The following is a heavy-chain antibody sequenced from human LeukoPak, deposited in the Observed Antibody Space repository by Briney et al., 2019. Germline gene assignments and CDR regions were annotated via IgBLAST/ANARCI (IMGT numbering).Heavy chain of an antibody. D-gene: IGHD2-2*01. Sequence: GGSLRLSCAASVITFSDYYMGWIRQAPGKGLEWVSYISSSGSSVYYAESLKGRFTISRDNTKNSLYLQMNSPRAEDTAEYYCARAYHDAFDIWGQGTMVTVSS. J-gene: IGHJ3*02. CDR1: VITFSDYY. V-gene: IGHV3-11*04. CDR2: ISSSGSSV. CDR3: ARAYHDAFDI.